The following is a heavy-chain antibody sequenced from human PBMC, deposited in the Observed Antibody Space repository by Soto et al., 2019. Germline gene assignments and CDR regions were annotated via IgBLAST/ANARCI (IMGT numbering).Heavy chain of an antibody. J-gene: IGHJ6*02. V-gene: IGHV3-30-3*01. CDR2: ISYDGSNK. D-gene: IGHD6-13*01. CDR3: ARENSRSRKQSGVYYYYGMDV. CDR1: GFTFSSYA. Sequence: QVQLVESGGGVVQPGRSLRLSCAASGFTFSSYAMHWVRQAPGKGLEWVAVISYDGSNKYYADSVKGRFTISRDNSKNTLYLQMNSLRAEDTAVYYCARENSRSRKQSGVYYYYGMDVWGQGTTVTVSS.